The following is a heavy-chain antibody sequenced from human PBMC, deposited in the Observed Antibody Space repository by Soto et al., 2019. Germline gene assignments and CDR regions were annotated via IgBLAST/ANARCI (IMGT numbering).Heavy chain of an antibody. CDR1: GFTFRNYG. V-gene: IGHV3-30*18. CDR2: ISYDGSDK. D-gene: IGHD5-18*01. CDR3: AKVGSYGYGSNSDVEY. J-gene: IGHJ4*02. Sequence: QVQMVESGGGVVQPGSSLRLSCAASGFTFRNYGMHWVRQAPGKGLEWVALISYDGSDKYYGDSVKGRFTISRDSSKNTLFLDVSSFRVEDTAVYYCAKVGSYGYGSNSDVEYWGQGTLVTVSS.